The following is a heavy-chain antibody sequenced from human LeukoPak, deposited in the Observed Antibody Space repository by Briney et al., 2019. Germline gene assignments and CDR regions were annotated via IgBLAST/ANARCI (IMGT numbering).Heavy chain of an antibody. CDR3: ARDPYGSGSYYYDY. CDR2: ISSSSSTI. CDR1: GFTFSSYN. Sequence: GGSLRLSCAASGFTFSSYNMNWVRQAPGKGLEWVSYISSSSSTIHYADSVKGRFTISRDNAKNSLYLQMNSLRAEDMAVYYCARDPYGSGSYYYDYWGQGTLVTVSS. D-gene: IGHD3-10*01. V-gene: IGHV3-48*01. J-gene: IGHJ4*02.